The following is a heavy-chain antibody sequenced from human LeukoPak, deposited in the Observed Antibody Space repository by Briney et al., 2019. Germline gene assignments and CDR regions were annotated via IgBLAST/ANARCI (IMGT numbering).Heavy chain of an antibody. CDR2: IYYSGSKF. Sequence: PSQTLSLTCTVSGGSISSGDYYWSWIRQPPGKGLEWIGIIYYSGSKFYYNPSLESRVTISVDASKNQFSLRLSSVTAADTAVYYCARRSDTSMGFFDYWGQGTPVTVSS. J-gene: IGHJ4*02. CDR3: ARRSDTSMGFFDY. D-gene: IGHD5-18*01. V-gene: IGHV4-39*01. CDR1: GGSISSGDYY.